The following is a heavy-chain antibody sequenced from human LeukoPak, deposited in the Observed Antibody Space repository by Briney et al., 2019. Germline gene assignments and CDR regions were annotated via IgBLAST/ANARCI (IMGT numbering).Heavy chain of an antibody. D-gene: IGHD2-15*01. CDR2: IKQDGSEK. J-gene: IGHJ4*02. CDR3: AGDGSPFDF. Sequence: GGSLRLSCAASGFTFRSYWMSWVRQAPGKGLEWVANIKQDGSEKYYVDSVKGRFTISRDNAKNSLYLQMNSLRAEDTAVYYCAGDGSPFDFWGQGTLVTVSS. CDR1: GFTFRSYW. V-gene: IGHV3-7*03.